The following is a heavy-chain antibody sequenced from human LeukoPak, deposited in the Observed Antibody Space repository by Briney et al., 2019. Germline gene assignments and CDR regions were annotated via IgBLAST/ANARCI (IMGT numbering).Heavy chain of an antibody. CDR2: FDPEDGET. CDR3: ATSGIAAAGLAFDI. D-gene: IGHD6-13*01. J-gene: IGHJ3*02. V-gene: IGHV1-24*01. Sequence: ASVKVSCKVSGYTLTELPMHWVRQAPGKGLEWMGGFDPEDGETIYAQKFQGRVTMTEDTSTDTAYMELSSLRSEDTAVYYCATSGIAAAGLAFDIWGQGTMVTVSS. CDR1: GYTLTELP.